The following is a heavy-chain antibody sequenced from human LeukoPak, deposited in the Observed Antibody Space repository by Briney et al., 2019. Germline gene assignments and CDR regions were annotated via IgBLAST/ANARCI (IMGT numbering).Heavy chain of an antibody. CDR2: IIPIFGTA. V-gene: IGHV1-69*06. Sequence: ASVRVSCKASVCTFSSYAISWVRQAPGQGREWMGGIIPIFGTANYAQKFQGRVTITANKSTSTAYMELSSLRSEDTGVYYCASGAHYYDSSGYSFRDAFDIWGQGTMVTVSS. CDR3: ASGAHYYDSSGYSFRDAFDI. CDR1: VCTFSSYA. D-gene: IGHD3-22*01. J-gene: IGHJ3*02.